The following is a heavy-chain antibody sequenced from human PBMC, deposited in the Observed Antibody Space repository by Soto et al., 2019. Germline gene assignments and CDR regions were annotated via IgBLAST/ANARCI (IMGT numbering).Heavy chain of an antibody. CDR3: ARRGGVATNAFDI. D-gene: IGHD5-12*01. CDR1: GGSISSSSYY. V-gene: IGHV4-39*01. J-gene: IGHJ3*02. Sequence: QLQLQESGPGLVKPSETLSLTCTVSGGSISSSSYYWGWIRQPPGKGLEWIGIIYYSGSTYYNPSLKVRATISVDPSMNQFSLKLGSVTAADTAVYYCARRGGVATNAFDIWGQGTMVTVSS. CDR2: IYYSGST.